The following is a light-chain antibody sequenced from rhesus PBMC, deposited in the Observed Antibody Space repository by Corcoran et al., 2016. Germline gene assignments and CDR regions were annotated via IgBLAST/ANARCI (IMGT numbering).Light chain of an antibody. CDR1: QSLLSSNGYHY. V-gene: IGKV2-60*01. CDR2: YGS. Sequence: DIVMTQTPLSLPVTLGEPASISCRSSQSLLSSNGYHYLNWYLQKPSPSPRLLIFYGSNRASRVPDMFSGSGSGTDFTLEISRVEAEDVGVYYCMQALQTPFTFGPGTKLDIK. CDR3: MQALQTPFT. J-gene: IGKJ3*01.